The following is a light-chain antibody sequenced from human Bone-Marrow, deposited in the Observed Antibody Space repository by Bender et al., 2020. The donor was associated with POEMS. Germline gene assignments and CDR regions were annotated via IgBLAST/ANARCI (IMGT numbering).Light chain of an antibody. CDR1: SIDVGDYNF. V-gene: IGLV2-8*01. Sequence: QSALTQPPSASGSPGQSVTISCTGTSIDVGDYNFVSWYQQYPGKAPKLIIYEVTKRPSGVPDRFSGSKSGNTASLTLSGLQAEDAADYYCCSYVGRRSSVVFGGGTKLTVL. J-gene: IGLJ2*01. CDR2: EVT. CDR3: CSYVGRRSSVV.